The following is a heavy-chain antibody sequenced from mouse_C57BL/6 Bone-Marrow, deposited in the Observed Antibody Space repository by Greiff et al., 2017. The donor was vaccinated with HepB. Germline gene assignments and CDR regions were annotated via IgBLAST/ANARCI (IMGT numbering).Heavy chain of an antibody. CDR1: GYTFTSYG. Sequence: VKLVESGAELARPGASVKLSCKASGYTFTSYGISWVKQRTGQGLEWIGEIYPRSGNTYYNEKFKGKATLTADKSSSTAYMELRSLTSEDSAVYFCASVRTTVQARDYWGQGTTLTVSS. CDR2: IYPRSGNT. CDR3: ASVRTTVQARDY. V-gene: IGHV1-81*01. D-gene: IGHD1-1*01. J-gene: IGHJ2*01.